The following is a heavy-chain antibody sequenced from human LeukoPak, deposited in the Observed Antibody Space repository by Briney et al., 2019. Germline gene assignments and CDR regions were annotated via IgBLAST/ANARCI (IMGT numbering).Heavy chain of an antibody. D-gene: IGHD3-22*01. CDR3: ARDLPTYYYDSSGYT. V-gene: IGHV3-21*01. CDR1: GFTFSSYS. J-gene: IGHJ4*02. CDR2: ISSSSSYI. Sequence: PGGSLRLSCAASGFTFSSYSMNWVRQAPGKGLEWVSSISSSSSYIYYADSVKGRFTISRDNAKNSLYLQMNSLRAEDTAVYYCARDLPTYYYDSSGYTWGQGTLVTVSS.